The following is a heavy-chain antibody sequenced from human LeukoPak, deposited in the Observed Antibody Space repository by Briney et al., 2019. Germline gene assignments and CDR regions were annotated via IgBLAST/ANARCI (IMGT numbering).Heavy chain of an antibody. CDR1: GYPFASYW. CDR2: IHPGDSDT. Sequence: GEFLKTSCKCSGYPFASYWSGLGRPTAGEGLEWMGIIHPGDSDTNYSPSLQGQVTISADKSISTAYLQWRSLKASDTAMYYCARVPNYYYYYMDGWGKGTTVTVSS. J-gene: IGHJ6*03. V-gene: IGHV5-51*01. CDR3: ARVPNYYYYYMDG.